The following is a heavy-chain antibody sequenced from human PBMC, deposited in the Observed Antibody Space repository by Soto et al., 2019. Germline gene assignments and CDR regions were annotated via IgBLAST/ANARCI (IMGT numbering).Heavy chain of an antibody. D-gene: IGHD1-26*01. CDR1: GGTFSSYA. V-gene: IGHV1-69*01. CDR2: IIPIFGTA. Sequence: QVQLVQSGAEVKKPGSSVKVSCKASGGTFSSYAISWVRQAPGQGLEWMGGIIPIFGTANYAQKFQGRVTITADESTSTAYMELSSLRSEDTAVYYCAREMGATTKSTPPLDDMDVWGQGTTVTVSS. J-gene: IGHJ6*02. CDR3: AREMGATTKSTPPLDDMDV.